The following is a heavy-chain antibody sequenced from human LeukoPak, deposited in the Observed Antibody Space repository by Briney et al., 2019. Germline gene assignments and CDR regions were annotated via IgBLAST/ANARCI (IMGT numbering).Heavy chain of an antibody. CDR1: KFSFTSYW. J-gene: IGHJ5*02. V-gene: IGHV3-74*01. Sequence: GGSLRLSCAASKFSFTSYWMHWVRQAPGKGLVLVSRINPDGSRTNYADSVEGRFTISRDNAKNTLYLQMNSLRAEDTAVYYCARVLLGSWDWFDPWGQGTLVTVSS. CDR3: ARVLLGSWDWFDP. D-gene: IGHD3-10*01. CDR2: INPDGSRT.